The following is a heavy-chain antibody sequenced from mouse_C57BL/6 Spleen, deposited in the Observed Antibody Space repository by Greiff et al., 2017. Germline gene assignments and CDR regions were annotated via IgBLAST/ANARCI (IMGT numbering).Heavy chain of an antibody. Sequence: EVKLVESGGGLVKPGGSLKLSCAASGFTFSDYGMHWVRQAPEQGLEWVAYISRGSSTIYYADTVKGRVTLSRDKANNTLFLQMTSLRSEDTAMDYCARRGAGTWFAYWGQGTLVTVSA. CDR3: ARRGAGTWFAY. J-gene: IGHJ3*01. CDR1: GFTFSDYG. D-gene: IGHD3-3*01. CDR2: ISRGSSTI. V-gene: IGHV5-17*01.